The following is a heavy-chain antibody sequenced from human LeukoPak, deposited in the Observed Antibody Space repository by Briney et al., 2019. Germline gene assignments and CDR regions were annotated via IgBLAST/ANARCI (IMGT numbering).Heavy chain of an antibody. V-gene: IGHV1-69*04. CDR1: GGTFSSYA. CDR3: ARISPSYYFDY. J-gene: IGHJ4*02. CDR2: IIPILGIA. Sequence: SVKVSCKASGGTFSSYAISWVRQAPGQGLEWMGRIIPILGIANYAQKFQGRVTITADKSTGTAYMELSSLRSEDTAVYYCARISPSYYFDYWGQGTLVTVSS.